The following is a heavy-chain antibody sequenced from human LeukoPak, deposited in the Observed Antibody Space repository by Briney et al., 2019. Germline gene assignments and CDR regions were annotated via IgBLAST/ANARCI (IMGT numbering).Heavy chain of an antibody. CDR2: IYYSGST. J-gene: IGHJ4*02. CDR1: GGSISSSSYY. D-gene: IGHD6-13*01. Sequence: PSETLSLTCTVSGGSISSSSYYWGWIRQPPGKGLEWIGSIYYSGSTYYNPSLKSRVTISVDTSKNQFSLKLSSVTAADTAVYYCARHGIGAAGTLDYWGQGTLVTVSS. V-gene: IGHV4-39*01. CDR3: ARHGIGAAGTLDY.